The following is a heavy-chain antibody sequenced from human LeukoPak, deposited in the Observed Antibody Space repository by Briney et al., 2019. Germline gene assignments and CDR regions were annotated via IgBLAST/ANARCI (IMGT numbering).Heavy chain of an antibody. Sequence: PSRSLRLSCAASGFTFDDYAMHWVRQTPGKGLEWVSHISWNSATIEYADSVKGRFTISRDNAKNSLYLQMNSLRAEDTALYYCVKEVGAAVGRSSFDYWGQGTLVTVSS. D-gene: IGHD6-13*01. V-gene: IGHV3-9*01. CDR1: GFTFDDYA. CDR2: ISWNSATI. CDR3: VKEVGAAVGRSSFDY. J-gene: IGHJ4*02.